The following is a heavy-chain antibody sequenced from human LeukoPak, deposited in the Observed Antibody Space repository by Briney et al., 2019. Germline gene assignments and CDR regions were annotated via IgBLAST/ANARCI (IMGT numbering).Heavy chain of an antibody. D-gene: IGHD2-8*01. V-gene: IGHV3-30-3*01. CDR1: GFTFSSYA. CDR3: ARGLIVLMVYAIDY. J-gene: IGHJ4*02. CDR2: ISYDGSNK. Sequence: GGSLRLSCAASGFTFSSYAMHWVRQAPGKGLEWVAVISYDGSNKYYADSVKGRFTISRDNSKNTLYLQMNGLRAEDTAVYYCARGLIVLMVYAIDYWGQGTLVTVSS.